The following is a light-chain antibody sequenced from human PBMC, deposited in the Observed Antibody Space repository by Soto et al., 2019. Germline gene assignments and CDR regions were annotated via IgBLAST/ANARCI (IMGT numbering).Light chain of an antibody. J-gene: IGKJ1*01. CDR2: VAS. CDR3: QQYGSSPQWT. Sequence: EIVLTQSPGTLSLSPGEGAILSCRASQIISSTYLSWYQQKPGQAPRLLIHVASTRASGISDRFSGSGSGTDFTLTISRLEPEDFAVYYCQQYGSSPQWTFGQGTKVEIK. CDR1: QIISSTY. V-gene: IGKV3-20*01.